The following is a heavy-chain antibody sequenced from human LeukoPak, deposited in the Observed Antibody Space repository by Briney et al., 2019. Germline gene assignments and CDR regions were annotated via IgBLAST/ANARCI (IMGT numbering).Heavy chain of an antibody. CDR2: IIPIFGTA. CDR1: GGTFSSYA. CDR3: ARLPPGYYYYYYMDV. J-gene: IGHJ6*03. V-gene: IGHV1-69*01. Sequence: SVKVSXKASGGTFSSYAISWVRQAPGQGLEWIGGIIPIFGTANYAQKFQGRVTITADESTSIAYMELSSLRSEDTAVYYCARLPPGYYYYYYMDVWGKGTTVTVSS.